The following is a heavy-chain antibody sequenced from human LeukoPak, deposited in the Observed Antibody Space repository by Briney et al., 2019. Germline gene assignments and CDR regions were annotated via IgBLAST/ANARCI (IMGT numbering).Heavy chain of an antibody. CDR2: INPSGGST. CDR1: GYTFTSYY. Sequence: ASVKVSCKASGYTFTSYYMHWVRQAPGQGLEWMGIINPSGGSTSYAQKFQGRVTMTTDTSTSTAYMELRSLRSDDTAVYYCARRFVNYDIFSGPIFDYWGQGTLVTVSS. J-gene: IGHJ4*02. CDR3: ARRFVNYDIFSGPIFDY. D-gene: IGHD3-9*01. V-gene: IGHV1-46*01.